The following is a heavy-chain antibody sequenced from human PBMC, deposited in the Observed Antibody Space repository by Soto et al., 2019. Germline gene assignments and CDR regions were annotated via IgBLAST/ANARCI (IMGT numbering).Heavy chain of an antibody. CDR2: IHPGDSDI. D-gene: IGHD1-1*01. CDR1: AYTFSAYW. J-gene: IGHJ4*02. V-gene: IGHV5-51*01. Sequence: GESLKISCKASAYTFSAYWIAWVRQMPGQGLEWLGIIHPGDSDIRYSPSFRGQVTISADKSITTAYLQWSSLRASDPAMYYCARQDGAANFYFDRWGQGTQVTVSS. CDR3: ARQDGAANFYFDR.